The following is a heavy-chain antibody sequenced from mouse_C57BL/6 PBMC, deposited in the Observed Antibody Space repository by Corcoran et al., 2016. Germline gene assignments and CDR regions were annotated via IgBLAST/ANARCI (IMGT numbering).Heavy chain of an antibody. J-gene: IGHJ2*01. D-gene: IGHD4-1*01. Sequence: DVQLQESGPGLVKPSQSLSLTCSVTGYSITSGYYWNWIRQFPGNKLEWMGYISYDGSNNYNPSLKNRISITRDTSKNQFFLKLNSVTTEDTATYYCARGGLTVYYFDYWGQGTTLTVSS. V-gene: IGHV3-6*01. CDR2: ISYDGSN. CDR1: GYSITSGYY. CDR3: ARGGLTVYYFDY.